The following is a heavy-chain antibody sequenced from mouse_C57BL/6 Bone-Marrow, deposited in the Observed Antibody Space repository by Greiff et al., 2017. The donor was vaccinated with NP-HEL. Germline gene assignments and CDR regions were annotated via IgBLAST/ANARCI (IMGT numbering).Heavy chain of an antibody. CDR3: ARRTVVANGYYFDY. J-gene: IGHJ2*01. CDR1: GYTFTDYN. Sequence: EVQLQQSGPELVKPGASVKIPCKASGYTFTDYNMDWVKQSHGKSLEWIGDINPNNGGTIYNQKFKGKATLTVDKSSSTAYMELRSLTSEDTAVYYCARRTVVANGYYFDYWGQGTTLTVSS. CDR2: INPNNGGT. V-gene: IGHV1-18*01. D-gene: IGHD1-1*01.